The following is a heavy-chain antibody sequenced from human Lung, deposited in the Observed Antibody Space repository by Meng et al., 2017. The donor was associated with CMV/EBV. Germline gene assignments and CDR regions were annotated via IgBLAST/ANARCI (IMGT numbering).Heavy chain of an antibody. CDR2: ISNSGTTI. CDR1: GFTFSDYY. V-gene: IGHV3-11*01. Sequence: GESLKISCAASGFTFSDYYMSWIRQAPGKGLEWFSYISNSGTTIYYTDPVKGRFTISRDNAENSLYLQMNSLRVEDTAVYYCARARDRSVPGRFDPWGQGXLVTVSS. D-gene: IGHD3-10*02. J-gene: IGHJ5*02. CDR3: ARARDRSVPGRFDP.